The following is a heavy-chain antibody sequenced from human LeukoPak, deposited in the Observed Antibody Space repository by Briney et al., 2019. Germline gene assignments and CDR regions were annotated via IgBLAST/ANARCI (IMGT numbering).Heavy chain of an antibody. D-gene: IGHD4/OR15-4a*01. CDR2: IYFSGNS. J-gene: IGHJ3*02. V-gene: IGHV4-59*01. CDR1: GGSISSYY. Sequence: PSETLSLTCTVSGGSISSYYWGWIRQPPGKGLEWIGYIYFSGNSNYNPSLKSRVTISLDTSKKQFSLKLTSVTAADTAMYSCARDGGDYKNAFDIWGQGTMVTVSS. CDR3: ARDGGDYKNAFDI.